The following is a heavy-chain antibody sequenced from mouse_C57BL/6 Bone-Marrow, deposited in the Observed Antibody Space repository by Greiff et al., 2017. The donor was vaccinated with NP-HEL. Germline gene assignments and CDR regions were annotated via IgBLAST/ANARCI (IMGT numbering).Heavy chain of an antibody. V-gene: IGHV2-6*01. Sequence: VQLKESGPGLVAPSQSLSITCTVSGFSLTSYGVDWVRQSPGKGLEWLGVIWGVGSTNYNSALKSRLSISKDNSKSQVFLKMNSLQTDDTAMYYCASGPFYDGYYERFAYWGQGTLVTVSA. CDR3: ASGPFYDGYYERFAY. CDR1: GFSLTSYG. J-gene: IGHJ3*01. D-gene: IGHD2-3*01. CDR2: IWGVGST.